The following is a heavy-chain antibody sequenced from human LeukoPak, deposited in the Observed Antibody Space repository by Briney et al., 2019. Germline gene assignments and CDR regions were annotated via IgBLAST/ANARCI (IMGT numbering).Heavy chain of an antibody. CDR3: TKEGATGSRYNFDY. D-gene: IGHD2-15*01. Sequence: GGSLRLSCAASGFTFSSHGMHWFRQAPGKGLEWVAVISDDGKIEYYADSVKGRFTISRDNSKNTVSLQMNSLRDDDTAVFYCTKEGATGSRYNFDYWGQGTLVTVSS. CDR1: GFTFSSHG. J-gene: IGHJ4*02. CDR2: ISDDGKIE. V-gene: IGHV3-30*18.